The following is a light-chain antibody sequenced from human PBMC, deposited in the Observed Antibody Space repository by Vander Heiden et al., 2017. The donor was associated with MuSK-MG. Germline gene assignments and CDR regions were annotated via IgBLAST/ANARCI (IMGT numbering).Light chain of an antibody. J-gene: IGLJ2*01. CDR3: AAWDDSRSGPVV. Sequence: SVLTQPPSASVTPGQRVTISCSGSSPNIGSNFVYWYQQLPGTAPNLLLFMNNQRHSGVPDRFSGSKSGTSASLAISGLRAEEDADDYCAAWDDSRSGPVVFGGGTKLTVL. CDR2: MNN. CDR1: SPNIGSNF. V-gene: IGLV1-47*01.